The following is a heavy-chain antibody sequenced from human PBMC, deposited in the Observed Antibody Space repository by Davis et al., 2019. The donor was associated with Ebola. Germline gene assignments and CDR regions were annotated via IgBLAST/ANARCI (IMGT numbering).Heavy chain of an antibody. D-gene: IGHD4-17*01. J-gene: IGHJ6*02. CDR2: HYYSGDS. V-gene: IGHV4-39*02. Sequence: SETLSLTCTVSGDSISRSTYYWGWIRQPPGKGLEWIGSHYYSGDSYYNPSLKSRVTMSADTSKNQFSLKLSSVTAADTAVYYCARGNYGDYIVLSYYNMDVWGQGTTVTVSS. CDR1: GDSISRSTYY. CDR3: ARGNYGDYIVLSYYNMDV.